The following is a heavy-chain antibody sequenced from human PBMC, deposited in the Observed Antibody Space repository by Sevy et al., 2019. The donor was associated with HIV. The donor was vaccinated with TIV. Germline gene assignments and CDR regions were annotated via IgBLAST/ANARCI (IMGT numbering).Heavy chain of an antibody. D-gene: IGHD1-20*01. CDR3: TTNNWYSSDS. CDR1: GFIFSNAW. CDR2: IKSKTNGETT. J-gene: IGHJ5*01. V-gene: IGHV3-15*01. Sequence: GGSLRLSCAASGFIFSNAWMTWVRQAPGKGLEWIGRIKSKTNGETTDYAAPVKGRFTISRDDSKNTLFLQMNSLKTEDTAVYYCTTNNWYSSDSWGQGTLVTVSS.